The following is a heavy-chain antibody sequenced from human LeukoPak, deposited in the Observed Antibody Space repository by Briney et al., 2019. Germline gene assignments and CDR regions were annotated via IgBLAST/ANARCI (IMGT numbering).Heavy chain of an antibody. V-gene: IGHV3-23*01. J-gene: IGHJ4*02. CDR3: TTVHPRGEPEDGYDC. CDR2: ISGSGGST. CDR1: GFTFSSYA. D-gene: IGHD3-10*01. Sequence: GGSLRLSCAASGFTFSSYAMSWVRQAPGKGLEWVSAISGSGGSTYYADSVKGRFTISRDNSKNTLYLQMNSLKTEDTAVYYCTTVHPRGEPEDGYDCWGQGTLVTVSS.